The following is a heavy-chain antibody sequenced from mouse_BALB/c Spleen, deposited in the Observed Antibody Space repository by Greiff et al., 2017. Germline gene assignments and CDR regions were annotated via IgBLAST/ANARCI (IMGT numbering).Heavy chain of an antibody. V-gene: IGHV5-9-4*01. Sequence: VQLKESGGGLVKPGGSLKLSCAASGFTFSSYAMSWVRQSPEKRLEWVAEISSGGSYTYYPDTVTGRFTISRDNAKNTLYLEMSSLRSEDTAMYYCAREMGRGAWFAYWGQGTLVTVSA. CDR3: AREMGRGAWFAY. CDR1: GFTFSSYA. J-gene: IGHJ3*01. D-gene: IGHD4-1*01. CDR2: ISSGGSYT.